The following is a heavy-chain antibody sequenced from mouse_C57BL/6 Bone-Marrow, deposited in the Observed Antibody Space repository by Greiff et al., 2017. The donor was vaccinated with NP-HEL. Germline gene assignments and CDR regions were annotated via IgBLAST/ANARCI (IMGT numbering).Heavy chain of an antibody. CDR2: ISNGGGST. CDR1: GFTFSDYY. Sequence: EVKLVESGGGLVQPGGSLKLSCAASGFTFSDYYMYWVRQTPEKRLEWVAYISNGGGSTYYPDTVQGRFTISRDNAKNTLYLQMSRLKSEDTAMYYCARGEKSRDLLWPLYAMDYWGQGTSVTVSS. J-gene: IGHJ4*01. V-gene: IGHV5-12*01. D-gene: IGHD2-1*01. CDR3: ARGEKSRDLLWPLYAMDY.